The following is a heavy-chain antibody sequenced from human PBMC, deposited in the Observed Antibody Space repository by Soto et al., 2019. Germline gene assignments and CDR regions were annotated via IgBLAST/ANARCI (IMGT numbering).Heavy chain of an antibody. V-gene: IGHV4-34*01. D-gene: IGHD3-10*01. CDR1: GGSFSGYY. CDR3: ARAGIFYYGSGSYFFPRYNWFDP. Sequence: SETLSLTCAVYGGSFSGYYWSWIRQPPGKGLEWIGEINHSGSTNYNPSLKSRVTISVDTSKNQFSLKPSSVTAADTAVYYCARAGIFYYGSGSYFFPRYNWFDPWGQGTLVTVSS. J-gene: IGHJ5*02. CDR2: INHSGST.